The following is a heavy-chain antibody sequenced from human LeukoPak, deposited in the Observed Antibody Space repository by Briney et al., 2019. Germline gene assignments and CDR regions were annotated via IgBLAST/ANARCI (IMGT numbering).Heavy chain of an antibody. CDR2: ISYDGSNK. CDR3: AGSLGYCTSNVCYLKY. Sequence: GGSLRLSCAASGFTFSSYGIHWVRQAPGKGLEWVAVISYDGSNKYYADSVKGRFTISRDNSKNTLYLQMNSLRAEDTAVYYCAGSLGYCTSNVCYLKYWGQGTLVTVSS. CDR1: GFTFSSYG. V-gene: IGHV3-30*03. D-gene: IGHD2-8*01. J-gene: IGHJ4*02.